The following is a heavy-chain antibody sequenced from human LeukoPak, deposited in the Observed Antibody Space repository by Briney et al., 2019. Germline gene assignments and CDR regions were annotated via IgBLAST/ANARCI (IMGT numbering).Heavy chain of an antibody. CDR2: MNPNSGNT. D-gene: IGHD4-17*01. J-gene: IGHJ6*03. CDR3: ARVRATVTHYYYYMDV. Sequence: ASVKVSCKASGYTFTSYDINWVRQATGQGLEWMGWMNPNSGNTGYAQKFQGRVTMTRNTSISTAYMELSSLRSEDTAVYYCARVRATVTHYYYYMDVWGKGTTGTVSS. CDR1: GYTFTSYD. V-gene: IGHV1-8*01.